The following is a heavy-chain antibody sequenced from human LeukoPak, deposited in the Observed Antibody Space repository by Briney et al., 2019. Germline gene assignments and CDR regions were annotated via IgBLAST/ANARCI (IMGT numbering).Heavy chain of an antibody. J-gene: IGHJ4*02. CDR2: IIPIFGTA. V-gene: IGHV1-69*05. CDR1: GGTFSSYA. D-gene: IGHD6-19*01. Sequence: ASVKVSCKASGGTFSSYAISWVRQAPGQGLEWMGGIIPIFGTANYAQKFQGRVTITTDEYTSTAYMELSSLRSEDTAVYYCAREAVAGPFDYWGQGTLVTVSS. CDR3: AREAVAGPFDY.